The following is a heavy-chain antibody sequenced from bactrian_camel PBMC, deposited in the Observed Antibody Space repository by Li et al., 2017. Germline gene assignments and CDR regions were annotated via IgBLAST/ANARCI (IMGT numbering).Heavy chain of an antibody. CDR1: TNTYTTHC. CDR3: AAEEGCIRPDYAGLGFTPPDFTY. V-gene: IGHV3S54*01. D-gene: IGHD5*01. CDR2: LHPGTGNS. Sequence: HVQLVESGGGSVQAGGSLTLSCVASTNTYTTHCVGWFRPAPGKEREGVAGLHPGTGNSYIADSMKGRFSISKDYAENTLYLTMNNLQPDDTAIYYCAAEEGCIRPDYAGLGFTPPDFTYWGQGTQ. J-gene: IGHJ6*01.